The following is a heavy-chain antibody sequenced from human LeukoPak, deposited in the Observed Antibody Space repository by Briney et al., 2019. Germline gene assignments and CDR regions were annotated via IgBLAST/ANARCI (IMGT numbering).Heavy chain of an antibody. Sequence: PSETLSLTCTVSGGSISSGGHSWSWIRQPPGKGLEWIGYIYHSGSGSTYYNPSLKSRVTISIDKSKNQFSLKLSSVTAADTAVYYCARNRRPIVGATTNWFDPWGQGTLVTVSS. CDR2: IYHSGSGST. D-gene: IGHD1-26*01. J-gene: IGHJ5*02. CDR1: GGSISSGGHS. V-gene: IGHV4-30-2*01. CDR3: ARNRRPIVGATTNWFDP.